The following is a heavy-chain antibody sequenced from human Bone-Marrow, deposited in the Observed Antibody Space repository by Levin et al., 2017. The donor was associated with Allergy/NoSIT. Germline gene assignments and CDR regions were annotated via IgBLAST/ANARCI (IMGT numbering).Heavy chain of an antibody. V-gene: IGHV4-30-2*01. J-gene: IGHJ3*01. CDR1: GASISGGGNS. CDR3: ARCSEIMLGGVIASTCGAFDV. CDR2: ISPSGYT. D-gene: IGHD3-16*02. Sequence: SETLSLTCAVSGASISGGGNSWSWVRQPPGKGLEWAGYISPSGYTHYNPSLEGRITLSRDKSNNQFSLTLSPVPAADTAIYDCARCSEIMLGGVIASTCGAFDVWGQGTVVTVSS.